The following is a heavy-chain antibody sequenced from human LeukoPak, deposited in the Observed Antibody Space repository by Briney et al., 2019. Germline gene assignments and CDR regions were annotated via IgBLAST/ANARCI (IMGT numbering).Heavy chain of an antibody. CDR3: ARRAVRGVIGY. D-gene: IGHD3-10*01. J-gene: IGHJ4*02. CDR2: INHSGST. CDR1: GGSFSGYY. V-gene: IGHV4-34*01. Sequence: SETLSLTCAVYGGSFSGYYWSWIRQPPGKGLEWIGEINHSGSTNYNPSLKIRVTISVDTDKNQFSLKLSSVTAADTAVYYCARRAVRGVIGYWGQGTLVTVSS.